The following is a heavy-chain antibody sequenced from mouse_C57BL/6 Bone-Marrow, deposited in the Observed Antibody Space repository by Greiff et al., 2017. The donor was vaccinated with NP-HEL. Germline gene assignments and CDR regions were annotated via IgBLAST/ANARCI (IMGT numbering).Heavy chain of an antibody. CDR2: INPNNGGT. J-gene: IGHJ3*01. D-gene: IGHD2-1*01. Sequence: VQLQQSGPELVKPGASVKISCKASGYTFTDYYMNWVKQSHGKSLEWIGDINPNNGGTSYNQKFKGKATLTVDKSSSTAYMELRSLTSEDSAVYYCARGGGNYPNLSYWGQGTLVTVSA. V-gene: IGHV1-26*01. CDR1: GYTFTDYY. CDR3: ARGGGNYPNLSY.